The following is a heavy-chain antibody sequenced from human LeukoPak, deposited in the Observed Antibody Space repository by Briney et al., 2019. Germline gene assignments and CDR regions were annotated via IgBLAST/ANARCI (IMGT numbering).Heavy chain of an antibody. CDR1: GGSISSGGYY. Sequence: SETLSLTCTVSGGSISSGGYYWSWIRQHPGQGLEWIGYIYYSGSTYYNPSLKSRVTISVDTSKNQFSLKLSSATAADTAVYYCARLKDYFNAADYWGQGTLVTVSS. CDR3: ARLKDYFNAADY. J-gene: IGHJ4*02. V-gene: IGHV4-31*03. D-gene: IGHD2/OR15-2a*01. CDR2: IYYSGST.